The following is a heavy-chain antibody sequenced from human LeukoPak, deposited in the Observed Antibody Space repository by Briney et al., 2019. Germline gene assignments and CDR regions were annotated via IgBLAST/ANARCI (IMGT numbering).Heavy chain of an antibody. J-gene: IGHJ5*02. V-gene: IGHV4-30-4*01. CDR2: IYYNGNT. Sequence: SETLSLTCSVSGGSVNSVDYYWSWIRQPPGEGLEWIGYIYYNGNTYYNPSLKSRVTISVDTSKNQFSLKLNSVTAADTAVYYCARQHCSSSRCYWFDPWGQGTLVTVPS. D-gene: IGHD2-2*01. CDR1: GGSVNSVDYY. CDR3: ARQHCSSSRCYWFDP.